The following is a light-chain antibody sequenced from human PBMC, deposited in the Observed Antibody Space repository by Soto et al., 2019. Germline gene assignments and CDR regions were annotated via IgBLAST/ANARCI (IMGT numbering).Light chain of an antibody. CDR2: DAS. V-gene: IGKV1-5*01. CDR3: QQYSSYGYT. Sequence: DIQMTQSPSTLSASVGDSVTITCRASQNIRNWLAWYQQKPGKAPNPLIYDASSLKSGVPARFSGSGSGTEFTLTISSLQPDDFATYYCQQYSSYGYTFGQGTKVDNK. CDR1: QNIRNW. J-gene: IGKJ2*01.